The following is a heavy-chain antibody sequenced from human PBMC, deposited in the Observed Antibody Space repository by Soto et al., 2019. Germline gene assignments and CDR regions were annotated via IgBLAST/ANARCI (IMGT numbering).Heavy chain of an antibody. Sequence: QVQLVESGGGVVQPGTSLRLSCAASGFTFSSYGMHWVRQAPGKGLEWVALIWYDGSNKNYADSVKGRFTISRDNSRNPLYLQMNSLRAEDTAVYYCARIKSPIWAEGEDYWGQGTLVTVSS. J-gene: IGHJ4*02. CDR2: IWYDGSNK. V-gene: IGHV3-33*01. D-gene: IGHD3-16*01. CDR1: GFTFSSYG. CDR3: ARIKSPIWAEGEDY.